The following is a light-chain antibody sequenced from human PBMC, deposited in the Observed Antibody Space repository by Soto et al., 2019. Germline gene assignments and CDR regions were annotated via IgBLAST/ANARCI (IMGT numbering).Light chain of an antibody. J-gene: IGKJ2*01. CDR2: GAS. CDR1: QSVGSSY. V-gene: IGKV3-20*01. CDR3: QQYGSSPPYS. Sequence: EIVLTQSPGTLSLSPGERATLSCRASQSVGSSYLAWYQHKPGQAPRLLIYGASSRATGIPHRFSGSGSGTDFTLTISRLEPEDFAVYYCQQYGSSPPYSFGQGTKLEIK.